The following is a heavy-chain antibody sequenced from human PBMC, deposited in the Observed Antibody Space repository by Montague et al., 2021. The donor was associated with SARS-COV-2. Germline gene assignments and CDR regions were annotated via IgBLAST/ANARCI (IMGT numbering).Heavy chain of an antibody. J-gene: IGHJ4*02. V-gene: IGHV4-39*06. D-gene: IGHD3-10*01. CDR1: GASISSRSYY. CDR2: KYYSGST. Sequence: SETLSLTCTVSGASISSRSYYWGWLRQPPGMGLEWIGIKYYSGSTYYNPTLKSRVTISVDTSKNQFPLKLTSVTAADTAVYFCARDRCDSGAGGRGTIDFWGQGTLVTVSS. CDR3: ARDRCDSGAGGRGTIDF.